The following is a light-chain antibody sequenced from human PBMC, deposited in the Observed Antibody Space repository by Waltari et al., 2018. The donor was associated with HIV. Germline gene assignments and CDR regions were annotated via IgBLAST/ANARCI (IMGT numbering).Light chain of an antibody. CDR2: YTS. Sequence: QSLLAQQPSVSGAPRQRTSISCKGSSCHSDPHHPFPQYRHLPGLAPKLLLFYTSNRSAGVPDRFSGSKSGTSVSLAITALQSEDEAEYFCQSFDNDLRGVVFGGGTKLTVL. CDR1: SCHSDPHHP. CDR3: QSFDNDLRGVV. V-gene: IGLV1-40*01. J-gene: IGLJ3*02.